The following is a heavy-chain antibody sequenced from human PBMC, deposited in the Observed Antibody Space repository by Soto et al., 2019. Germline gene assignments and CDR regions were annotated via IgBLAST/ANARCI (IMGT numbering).Heavy chain of an antibody. CDR3: ARLPPFKWPRLYYYYYGMDV. J-gene: IGHJ6*02. CDR1: GGSISSYY. Sequence: SETLSLTCTVSGGSISSYYWSWIRQPPGKGLEWIGYIYYSGSTNYNPSLESRVTISVDTSKNQFSLKLSSVTAADTAVYYCARLPPFKWPRLYYYYYGMDVWGQGTTVTVSS. D-gene: IGHD5-12*01. CDR2: IYYSGST. V-gene: IGHV4-59*01.